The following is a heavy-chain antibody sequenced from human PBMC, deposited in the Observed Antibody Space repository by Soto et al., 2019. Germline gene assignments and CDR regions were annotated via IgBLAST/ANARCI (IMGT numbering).Heavy chain of an antibody. Sequence: PSETLSLTCRLSGGSITGAYYWNWIRQHPGKGLEWIGSIHYRGSTYYNPSLKTRITISLVRSNNQFSLNLSSVTAADTAVYYCARVRDSFGLDVWGQGTTVTVSS. CDR2: IHYRGST. CDR1: GGSITGAYY. CDR3: ARVRDSFGLDV. D-gene: IGHD2-15*01. J-gene: IGHJ6*02. V-gene: IGHV4-31*03.